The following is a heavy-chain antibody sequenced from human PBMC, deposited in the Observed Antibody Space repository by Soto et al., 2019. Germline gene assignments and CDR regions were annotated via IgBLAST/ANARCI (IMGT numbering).Heavy chain of an antibody. CDR1: SGSISSTNW. D-gene: IGHD3-10*01. Sequence: PSETLSLTCAVSSGSISSTNWWSWVRQPPGKGLEWIGEIYHSGSTNYNPSLKSLVTISVDKSKNQFSLKLSSVSAADTAVYYCVSAQYGFGGALNWFDPWGQGTLVTVSS. V-gene: IGHV4-4*02. CDR2: IYHSGST. J-gene: IGHJ5*02. CDR3: VSAQYGFGGALNWFDP.